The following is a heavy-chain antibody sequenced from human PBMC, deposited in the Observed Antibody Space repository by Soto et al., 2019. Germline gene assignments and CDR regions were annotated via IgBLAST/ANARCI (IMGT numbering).Heavy chain of an antibody. J-gene: IGHJ4*02. CDR1: GGSISISSYY. CDR3: ARTTVTTFDDYFDY. V-gene: IGHV4-39*01. D-gene: IGHD4-17*01. Sequence: SEPLSLTCTVSGGSISISSYYWGWISQPPGKGLEWIGSIYYSGSTYYNPSLKSRVTISVDTSKNQFSLKLSSVTAADTAVYYCARTTVTTFDDYFDYWGQGNLVTVSS. CDR2: IYYSGST.